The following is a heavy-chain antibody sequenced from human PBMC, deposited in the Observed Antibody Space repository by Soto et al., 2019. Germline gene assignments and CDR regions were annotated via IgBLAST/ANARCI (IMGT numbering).Heavy chain of an antibody. CDR2: MNPGSGKT. J-gene: IGHJ5*02. Sequence: ASVKVSCKASGYTFVNFDISWVRQAAGQGVEWLGWMNPGSGKTGYASKFQGRVAMTRDASTGTSHLEVSSLTSDDTAVYYCARMASAGTLNWFDPWGQGTLVTSPQ. CDR1: GYTFVNFD. D-gene: IGHD6-13*01. V-gene: IGHV1-8*02. CDR3: ARMASAGTLNWFDP.